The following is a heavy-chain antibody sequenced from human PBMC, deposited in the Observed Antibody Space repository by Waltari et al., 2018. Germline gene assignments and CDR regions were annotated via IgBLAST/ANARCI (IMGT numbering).Heavy chain of an antibody. CDR3: ARGGGYCSAGNCFDY. CDR2: VYYSGNT. D-gene: IGHD2-15*01. Sequence: QVQLQESGPGLVKPSETLSLTCTVSGGSISGYYWSWIRQPPGRGLERVGYVYYSGNTYYTPSLKSRFTISVVASKNQFSLRLTSLTAADTAVYYCARGGGYCSAGNCFDYWGQGTLVTVSS. V-gene: IGHV4-59*01. J-gene: IGHJ4*02. CDR1: GGSISGYY.